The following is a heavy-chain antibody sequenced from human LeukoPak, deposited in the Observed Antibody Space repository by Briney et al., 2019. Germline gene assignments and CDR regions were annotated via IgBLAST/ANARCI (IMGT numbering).Heavy chain of an antibody. J-gene: IGHJ6*02. V-gene: IGHV3-23*01. D-gene: IGHD3-10*01. Sequence: PGGSLRLSCAASGFTFSSYAMSWVRQAPGKGLEWVSAISGSGGSTYYADSVKGRFTISRDNSKNTLYLQMNSLRAEDTAVYYCANFGSGSYVYYSMDVWGQGTTVTVSS. CDR1: GFTFSSYA. CDR2: ISGSGGST. CDR3: ANFGSGSYVYYSMDV.